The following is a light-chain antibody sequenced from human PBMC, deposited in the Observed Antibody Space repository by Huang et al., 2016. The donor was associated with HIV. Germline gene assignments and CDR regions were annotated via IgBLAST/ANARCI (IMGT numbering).Light chain of an antibody. V-gene: IGKV1-17*03. CDR2: AAS. J-gene: IGKJ1*01. Sequence: DIQMTQSPSAMSASVVDRVTITCRASQDISNYLAWFQQKPGKVPKRLIFAASSLQSGVPSRFSGSRAGGEFTLTISSLQPEDFATYYCLQHDHFHTPTFGQGTRVEIK. CDR1: QDISNY. CDR3: LQHDHFHTPT.